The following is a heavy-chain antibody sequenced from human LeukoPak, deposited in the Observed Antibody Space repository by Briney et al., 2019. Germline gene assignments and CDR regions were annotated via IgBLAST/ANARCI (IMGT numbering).Heavy chain of an antibody. CDR1: GGSISSSSYY. CDR3: ASNLFTPDYYGSGSYYNGNLGY. CDR2: IYHSGST. J-gene: IGHJ4*02. V-gene: IGHV4-39*07. Sequence: SETLSLACTVSGGSISSSSYYWGWIRQPPGKGLEWIGEIYHSGSTNYNPSLKSRVTISVDKSKNQFSLKLSSVTAADTAVYYCASNLFTPDYYGSGSYYNGNLGYWGQGTLVTVSS. D-gene: IGHD3-10*01.